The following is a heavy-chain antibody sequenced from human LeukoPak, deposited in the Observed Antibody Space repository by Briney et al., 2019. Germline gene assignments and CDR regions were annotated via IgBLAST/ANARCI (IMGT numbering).Heavy chain of an antibody. CDR2: IYYSGST. CDR3: ARALIAAAGTSVRDSFRGMDV. J-gene: IGHJ6*02. D-gene: IGHD6-13*01. CDR1: GGSISSSSYY. Sequence: SETLSLICTVSGGSISSSSYYWGWIRQPPGKGLEWIGSIYYSGSTYYNPSLKSRVPISVATSKNQFSLKLSSVTAADTAVYYCARALIAAAGTSVRDSFRGMDVWGQGTTVTVSS. V-gene: IGHV4-39*07.